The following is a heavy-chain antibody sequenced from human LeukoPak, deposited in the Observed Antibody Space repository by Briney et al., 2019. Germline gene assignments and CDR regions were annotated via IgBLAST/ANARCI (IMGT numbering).Heavy chain of an antibody. V-gene: IGHV1-18*04. D-gene: IGHD2-15*01. J-gene: IGHJ4*02. CDR3: ARFGISVVVPFDY. CDR1: GYTFTSYY. CDR2: ISAYNGNT. Sequence: ASVTVSFKASGYTFTSYYMHWVRQAPGQGRDWMGWISAYNGNTNYAQKLQGRVTMTTDTSTSTAYMELRSLRSDDTAVYYCARFGISVVVPFDYWGQGTLVTVSS.